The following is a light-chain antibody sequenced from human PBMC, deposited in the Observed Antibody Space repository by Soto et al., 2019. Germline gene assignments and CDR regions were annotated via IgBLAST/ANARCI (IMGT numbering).Light chain of an antibody. V-gene: IGKV3-15*01. CDR1: ESVHRN. CDR2: YAS. J-gene: IGKJ3*01. Sequence: EMVMTQSAAILSVSPGERVTLSCRASESVHRNLAWYQQKPGQGPSLLIYYASTRATGVPDRFTGSGSGTEFTLTISSLQSEDFGVYHCQHYSNWPPTFGPGTKVEIK. CDR3: QHYSNWPPT.